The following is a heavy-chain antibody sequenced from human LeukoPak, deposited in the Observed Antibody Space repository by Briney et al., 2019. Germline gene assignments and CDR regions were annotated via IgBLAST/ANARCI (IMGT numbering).Heavy chain of an antibody. Sequence: ASVKVSCTASGYTFTSYAMHWVRQAPGQRLEWMGWINAGNGNTKYSQKFQGRVTITRDTSASTAYMELSSLRSEDTAVYYCARDCVTSCFYYYYGMDVWGQGTTVTVSS. CDR1: GYTFTSYA. J-gene: IGHJ6*02. CDR3: ARDCVTSCFYYYYGMDV. V-gene: IGHV1-3*01. D-gene: IGHD2-2*01. CDR2: INAGNGNT.